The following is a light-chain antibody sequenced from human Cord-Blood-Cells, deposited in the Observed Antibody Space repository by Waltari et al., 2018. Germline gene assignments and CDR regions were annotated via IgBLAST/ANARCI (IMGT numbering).Light chain of an antibody. J-gene: IGLJ1*01. V-gene: IGLV3-1*01. CDR1: KLGDKY. CDR2: QDS. Sequence: SYELTQPPSVFVSPGQTASITCSGDKLGDKYACWYQQKPGQAPVLVIYQDSKRPSGIPERFSGSNSGNTATLTSGGTQAMDEADYYCQAWDSSTYVFGTGTKVTVL. CDR3: QAWDSSTYV.